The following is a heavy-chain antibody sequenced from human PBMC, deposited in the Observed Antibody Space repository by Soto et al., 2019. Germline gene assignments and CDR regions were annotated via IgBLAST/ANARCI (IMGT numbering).Heavy chain of an antibody. D-gene: IGHD5-18*01. CDR2: FNPTGDTA. Sequence: ASVKVSCKAFGYTFTSYYIHWVRQAPGQGLEWMGIFNPTGDTASYAQKLQGRVTMTRDTSTGTAYMELGSLRSEDTAVYYCARGGRIVDTGIGYSYYHDMDVWGQGTTVTVSS. J-gene: IGHJ6*02. V-gene: IGHV1-46*01. CDR3: ARGGRIVDTGIGYSYYHDMDV. CDR1: GYTFTSYY.